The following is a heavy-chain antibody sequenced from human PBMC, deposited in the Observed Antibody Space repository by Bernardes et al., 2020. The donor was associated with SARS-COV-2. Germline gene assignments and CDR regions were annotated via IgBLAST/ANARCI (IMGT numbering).Heavy chain of an antibody. CDR1: GYTFTGYY. Sequence: ASVKVSCKASGYTFTGYYMHWVRQAPGQGLEWMGWINPNSGGTNYAQKFQGRVTMTRDTSISTAYMEPSRLRSDDTAVYYCAIRKYYDFWSGYTNYYGMDVWGQGTTVTVSS. V-gene: IGHV1-2*02. D-gene: IGHD3-3*01. J-gene: IGHJ6*02. CDR2: INPNSGGT. CDR3: AIRKYYDFWSGYTNYYGMDV.